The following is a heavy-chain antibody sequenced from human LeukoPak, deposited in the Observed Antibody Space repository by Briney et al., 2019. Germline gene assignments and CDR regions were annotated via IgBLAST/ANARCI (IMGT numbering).Heavy chain of an antibody. V-gene: IGHV3-21*04. D-gene: IGHD1-26*01. CDR2: ISSSSSYI. J-gene: IGHJ6*02. Sequence: GGSLRLSCAASGFTFSSYSMNWVRQAPGKGLEWVSSISSSSSYIYYADSVKGRFTISRDNSKNTLYLQMNSLRAEDTAIYYCVKRVTTNYYYGMDVWGQGTTVTVSS. CDR1: GFTFSSYS. CDR3: VKRVTTNYYYGMDV.